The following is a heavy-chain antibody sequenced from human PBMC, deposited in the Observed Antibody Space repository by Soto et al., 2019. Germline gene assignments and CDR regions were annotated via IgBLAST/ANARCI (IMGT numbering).Heavy chain of an antibody. J-gene: IGHJ4*02. CDR3: ANAASLTTIFIY. D-gene: IGHD4-17*01. CDR2: IYNDGTT. CDR1: GLNVNTAY. Sequence: HPGGSLRLSCAASGLNVNTAYLSWVRQAPGKGLQWVSIIYNDGTTYYADSVKGRFTTYRDISKNTLYLQMNSLSADDTAVYYCANAASLTTIFIYWGQGTLVTVSS. V-gene: IGHV3-66*01.